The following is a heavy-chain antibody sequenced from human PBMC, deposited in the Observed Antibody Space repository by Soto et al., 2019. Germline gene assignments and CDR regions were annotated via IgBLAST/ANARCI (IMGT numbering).Heavy chain of an antibody. CDR2: INPNSGGT. CDR3: ARDGGYDVLTGHYILLYYLDN. J-gene: IGHJ4*02. CDR1: GYTFTDFY. V-gene: IGHV1-2*04. D-gene: IGHD3-9*01. Sequence: ASVKVSCKTSGYTFTDFYMHWVRQTPGQGLEWMGWINPNSGGTKYAQNFQGWVTMTRDTSISTAYMELSRLRSDDTAVYFCARDGGYDVLTGHYILLYYLDNWGLGTLVTVSS.